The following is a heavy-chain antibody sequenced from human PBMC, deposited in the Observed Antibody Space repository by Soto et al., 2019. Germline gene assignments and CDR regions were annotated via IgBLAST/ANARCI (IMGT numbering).Heavy chain of an antibody. Sequence: SETLSLTCAVYGGPFSGYYWSWIRQPPGKGLEWIGEINHSGSTNYNPSLKSRVTISVDTSKNQFSLKLSSVTAADTAVYYCARGLSRGYSYGYDYWGQGTLVTVSS. J-gene: IGHJ4*02. D-gene: IGHD5-18*01. CDR2: INHSGST. CDR1: GGPFSGYY. CDR3: ARGLSRGYSYGYDY. V-gene: IGHV4-34*01.